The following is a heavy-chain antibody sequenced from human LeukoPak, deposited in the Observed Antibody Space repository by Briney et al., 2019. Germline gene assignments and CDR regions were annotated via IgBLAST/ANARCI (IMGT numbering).Heavy chain of an antibody. Sequence: KPSETLSFTCTVSGGSISSYYWSWIRQPPGKGLEWIGYIYYSGSTNYNPSLKSRVTISVDTSKNQFSLKLSSVTAADTAVYYCARGGLQYDYWGQGTLVTVSS. D-gene: IGHD4-11*01. CDR1: GGSISSYY. V-gene: IGHV4-59*01. J-gene: IGHJ4*02. CDR3: ARGGLQYDY. CDR2: IYYSGST.